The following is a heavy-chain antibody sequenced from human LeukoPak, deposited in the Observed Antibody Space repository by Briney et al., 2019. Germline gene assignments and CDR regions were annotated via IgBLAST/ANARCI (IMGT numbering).Heavy chain of an antibody. D-gene: IGHD5-12*01. CDR3: ARHVTPYSGYDPRRVHDAFDI. Sequence: GESLKISCKGSGYSFTSYWIGWVRQMPGKGLEWMGIIYPGDSDTRYSPSFQGQVTISADKSISTAYLQWSSLKASDTAMYYCARHVTPYSGYDPRRVHDAFDIWGQGTMVTVSS. CDR1: GYSFTSYW. CDR2: IYPGDSDT. J-gene: IGHJ3*02. V-gene: IGHV5-51*01.